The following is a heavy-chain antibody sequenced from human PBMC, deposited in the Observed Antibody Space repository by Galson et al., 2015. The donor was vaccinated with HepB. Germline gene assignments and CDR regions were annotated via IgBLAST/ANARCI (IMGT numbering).Heavy chain of an antibody. CDR2: IKQDGSEK. V-gene: IGHV3-7*03. Sequence: SLRLSCAASGFTFSSYWMGWVRQAPGKGLEWVANIKQDGSEKYYVDSVKGRFTISRDNAKNSLYLQMNSLRAEDTAVYHCARDGDTAMVSLWFDYWGQGTLVTVSS. CDR1: GFTFSSYW. J-gene: IGHJ4*02. CDR3: ARDGDTAMVSLWFDY. D-gene: IGHD5-18*01.